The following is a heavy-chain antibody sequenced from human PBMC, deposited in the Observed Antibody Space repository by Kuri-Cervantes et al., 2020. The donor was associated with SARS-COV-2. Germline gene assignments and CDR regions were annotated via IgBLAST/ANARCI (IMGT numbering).Heavy chain of an antibody. J-gene: IGHJ1*01. CDR3: ARGNKYLQH. V-gene: IGHV3-30*02. CDR2: IRYDGSSK. D-gene: IGHD1/OR15-1a*01. CDR1: GFTFSSYG. Sequence: GESLKISCAASGFTFSSYGMHWVRQAPGKGLEWVAFIRYDGSSKYYADSVKDRFTISRDNSKNTLYLQMNSLRAEDTAVYYCARGNKYLQHWGQGTLVTVSS.